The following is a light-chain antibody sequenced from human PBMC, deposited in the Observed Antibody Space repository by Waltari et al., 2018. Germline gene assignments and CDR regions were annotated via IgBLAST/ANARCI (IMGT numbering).Light chain of an antibody. CDR3: LLSYSGARV. CDR2: DTS. V-gene: IGLV7-46*01. CDR1: TGAVTTGHY. Sequence: QAVVTQEPSLTVSPGGTVTLTCGSSTGAVTTGHYPHWFQQKSGRAPRTLISDTSNRHSWTPARFSDSLLGGKAALTLSGAQPEDEAEYYCLLSYSGARVFGGGTKLTVL. J-gene: IGLJ2*01.